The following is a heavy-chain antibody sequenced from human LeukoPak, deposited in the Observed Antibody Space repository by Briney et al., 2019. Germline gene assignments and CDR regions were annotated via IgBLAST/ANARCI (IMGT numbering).Heavy chain of an antibody. CDR2: MNPNSGNT. J-gene: IGHJ5*02. CDR1: GYTFTSYD. CDR3: ARVGSSSWYAGGWFDP. D-gene: IGHD6-13*01. Sequence: GASVKVSCKASGYTFTSYDINWVRQATGQGLEWMGWMNPNSGNTGYAQKFQGRVTITRNTSISTAYMELSSLRSEDTAVYYCARVGSSSWYAGGWFDPWGQGTLVTVSS. V-gene: IGHV1-8*03.